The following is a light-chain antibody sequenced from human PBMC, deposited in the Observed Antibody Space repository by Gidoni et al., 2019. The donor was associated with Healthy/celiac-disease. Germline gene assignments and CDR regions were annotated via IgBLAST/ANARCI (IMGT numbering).Light chain of an antibody. CDR2: YDD. CDR3: AAWDDSLNGVV. J-gene: IGLJ2*01. CDR1: SSNIGNHA. Sequence: QSVLTQPPSVSEAPRQRVTISCSGSSSNIGNHAVTWYQRLPGKAPKLLIYYDDLLPSGVSDRFSGSKSGTSASLAISGLQSEDEADYYCAAWDDSLNGVVFGGGTKLTVL. V-gene: IGLV1-36*01.